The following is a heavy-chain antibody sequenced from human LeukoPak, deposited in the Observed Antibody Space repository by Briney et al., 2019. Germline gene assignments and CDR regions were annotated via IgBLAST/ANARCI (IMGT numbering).Heavy chain of an antibody. V-gene: IGHV3-30-3*01. CDR1: GYTFSSYA. CDR2: ISYDGSNK. J-gene: IGHJ4*02. Sequence: GGSLRLSCAASGYTFSSYAMHWVRQAPGKGLEWVAVISYDGSNKYYADSVKGRFTISRDNSKNTLYLQMNSLRAEDTAVYYRARAGRERYGSGSYYFDYWGQGTLFTVSS. D-gene: IGHD3-10*01. CDR3: ARAGRERYGSGSYYFDY.